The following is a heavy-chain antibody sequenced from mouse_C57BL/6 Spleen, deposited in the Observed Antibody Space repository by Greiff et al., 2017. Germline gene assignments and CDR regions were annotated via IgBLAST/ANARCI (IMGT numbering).Heavy chain of an antibody. CDR3: ARVYGSSYGYAMDY. D-gene: IGHD1-1*01. Sequence: EVQLVESGGGLVKPGGSLKLSCAASGFTFSDYGMHWVRQAPEKGLEWVAYISSGSSTIYYADTVKGRFTISRDNAKKTLFLQMTSLRSEDTAMYYCARVYGSSYGYAMDYWAQGTSVTVSS. CDR1: GFTFSDYG. J-gene: IGHJ4*01. CDR2: ISSGSSTI. V-gene: IGHV5-17*01.